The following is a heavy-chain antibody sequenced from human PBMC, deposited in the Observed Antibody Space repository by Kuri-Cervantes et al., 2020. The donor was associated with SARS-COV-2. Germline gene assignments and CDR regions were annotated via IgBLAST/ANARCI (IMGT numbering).Heavy chain of an antibody. CDR1: GFTFDDYA. V-gene: IGHV3-9*01. J-gene: IGHJ5*01. D-gene: IGHD3-10*01. Sequence: GGSLRLSCAASGFTFDDYAMHWVRQAPGKGLEWVSGISGNSGSIGYADSVKGRFTISRDNAKNSLYLQMNSLRAEDTALYYCAKYRMVQGVMRGTAFDPWGQGTLVTVSS. CDR3: AKYRMVQGVMRGTAFDP. CDR2: ISGNSGSI.